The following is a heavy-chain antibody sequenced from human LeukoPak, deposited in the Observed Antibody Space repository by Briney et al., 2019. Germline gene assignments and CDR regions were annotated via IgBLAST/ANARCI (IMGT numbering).Heavy chain of an antibody. Sequence: GGSLRLSCAASGFTFSSYSMNWVRQAPGKGLEWVSSISSSSSYIYYADSVKGRFTISRDNAKNSLYLQTNSLRAEDTAVYYCARDSSGWYGYYYYGMDVWGQGTTVTVSS. CDR2: ISSSSSYI. CDR3: ARDSSGWYGYYYYGMDV. J-gene: IGHJ6*02. D-gene: IGHD6-19*01. CDR1: GFTFSSYS. V-gene: IGHV3-21*04.